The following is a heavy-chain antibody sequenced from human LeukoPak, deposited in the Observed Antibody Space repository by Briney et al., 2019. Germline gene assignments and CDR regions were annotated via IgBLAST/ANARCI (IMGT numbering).Heavy chain of an antibody. J-gene: IGHJ4*02. V-gene: IGHV3-9*01. Sequence: GRSLRLSCAASGFTFDDYAMHWVRQPPGKGLEWVLGISWNSGSIDYADSVKGRFTISRDNAKNSLYLQMNSLRVEDTAFYYCAKDNRRHYTSGPNPDSLHWGQGALVTVSS. CDR1: GFTFDDYA. CDR2: ISWNSGSI. D-gene: IGHD6-19*01. CDR3: AKDNRRHYTSGPNPDSLH.